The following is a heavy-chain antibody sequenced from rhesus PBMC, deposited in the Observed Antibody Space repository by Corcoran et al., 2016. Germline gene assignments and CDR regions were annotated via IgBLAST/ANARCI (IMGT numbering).Heavy chain of an antibody. CDR3: ARSLYTGSPRY. J-gene: IGHJ4*01. Sequence: QVQLQESGPGLVKPSETLSLTCAVSGDSFSSLWWNRIRRSSGKGQEWIGQVNGNSGNTNDNPSLESRVTLSVDTSKNQFSLKLRSVTAADTAVYYCARSLYTGSPRYWGQGVLVTVSS. CDR2: VNGNSGNT. D-gene: IGHD2-21*01. V-gene: IGHV4-80*01. CDR1: GDSFSSLW.